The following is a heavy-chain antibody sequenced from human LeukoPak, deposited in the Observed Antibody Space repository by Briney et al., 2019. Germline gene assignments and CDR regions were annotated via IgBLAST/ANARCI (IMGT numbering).Heavy chain of an antibody. D-gene: IGHD6-19*01. Sequence: GGSLRLSCAASGFTFSSYGMLWVRQAPGKGLEWVAVISYDGSNKYYADSVKGRFTISRDNSKNTLYLQMNSLRAEDTAVYYCAKDRGSGWAYDYWGQGTLVTVSS. J-gene: IGHJ4*02. CDR3: AKDRGSGWAYDY. CDR2: ISYDGSNK. V-gene: IGHV3-30*18. CDR1: GFTFSSYG.